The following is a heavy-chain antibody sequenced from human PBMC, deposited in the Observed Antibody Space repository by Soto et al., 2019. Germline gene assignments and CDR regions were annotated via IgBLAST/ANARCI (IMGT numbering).Heavy chain of an antibody. D-gene: IGHD3-10*01. J-gene: IGHJ6*02. V-gene: IGHV6-1*01. CDR1: GDSVSSNSAA. CDR2: TYYRSKWSN. CDR3: AREGVSMVRGGISYYYFSGMDV. Sequence: SQTLSLTCPISGDSVSSNSAAWNWIRQSPSRGLEWLGRTYYRSKWSNDYAVSVKSRITINPDTSKNHFSLQLRSVSPEDTAVYYCAREGVSMVRGGISYYYFSGMDVWCQGTTVAVSS.